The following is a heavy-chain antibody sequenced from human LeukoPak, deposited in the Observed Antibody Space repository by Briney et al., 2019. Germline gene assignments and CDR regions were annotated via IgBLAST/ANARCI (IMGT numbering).Heavy chain of an antibody. D-gene: IGHD6-19*01. CDR2: ISSSGSTI. V-gene: IGHV3-11*01. CDR1: GFTFSDYY. Sequence: PGGSLRLSCAASGFTFSDYYMSWIRQAPGKGLEWVSYISSSGSTIYYADSVKGRFTISRDNAKNSLYLQMNSLRAEDTAVYYCARERGEEYSSGWYKRNYFDNWGQGIRVTVSS. J-gene: IGHJ4*02. CDR3: ARERGEEYSSGWYKRNYFDN.